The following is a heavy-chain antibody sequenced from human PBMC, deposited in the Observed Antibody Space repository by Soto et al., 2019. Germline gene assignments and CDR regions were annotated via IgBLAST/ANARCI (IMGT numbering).Heavy chain of an antibody. J-gene: IGHJ5*02. CDR1: GFTFSSYA. V-gene: IGHV3-30-3*01. Sequence: QVQLVESGGGVVQPGRSLRLSCAASGFTFSSYAMHWVRQAPGKGLEWVALISYDGSNKYYADSVKGRFTISRDNSKNTLYLQMNSLRAEDTAVYYCAGGGYCISTSCYLNWLDPWGQGTLVTVSS. CDR2: ISYDGSNK. D-gene: IGHD2-2*01. CDR3: AGGGYCISTSCYLNWLDP.